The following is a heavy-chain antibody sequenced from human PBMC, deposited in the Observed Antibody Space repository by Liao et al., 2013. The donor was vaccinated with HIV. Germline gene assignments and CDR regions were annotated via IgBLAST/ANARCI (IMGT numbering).Heavy chain of an antibody. J-gene: IGHJ6*03. D-gene: IGHD6-6*01. CDR2: IYYSGST. V-gene: IGHV4-61*05. Sequence: QLQLQESGPGLVKPSETLSLTCTVSGGSISSSSYYWGWIRQPPGKGLEWLGYIYYSGSTKYNPSLNGRVTLSVDTSRNQFSLKLRSATAADTAVYYCARGRVSQTPYYYFMDVWGKGTTVAVSS. CDR1: GGSISSSSYY. CDR3: ARGRVSQTPYYYFMDV.